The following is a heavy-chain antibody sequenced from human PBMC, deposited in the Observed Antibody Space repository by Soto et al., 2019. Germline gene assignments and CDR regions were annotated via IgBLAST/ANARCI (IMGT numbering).Heavy chain of an antibody. J-gene: IGHJ1*01. CDR1: GFTFSSYA. D-gene: IGHD6-13*01. CDR2: ISSNGGST. V-gene: IGHV3-64D*06. CDR3: VKGTHGIAAAEYFQH. Sequence: GGSLRLSCSASGFTFSSYAMHWVRQAPGKGLEYVSAISSNGGSTYYADSVKGRFTISRDNSKNTLYLQMSSLRAEDTAVYYCVKGTHGIAAAEYFQHWGQAPWSPSPQ.